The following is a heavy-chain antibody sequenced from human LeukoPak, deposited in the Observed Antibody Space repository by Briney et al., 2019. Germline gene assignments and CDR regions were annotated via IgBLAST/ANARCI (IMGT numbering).Heavy chain of an antibody. Sequence: SETLSLTCTVSGGSISSHYWSWIRQPPGKGLEWIGYIYYSGSTNYNPSLKSRVTKSVDTSKNQFSLKLSSVTAADTAVYYCARDLGYGGNHNWFDPWGQGTLVTVSS. CDR3: ARDLGYGGNHNWFDP. CDR1: GGSISSHY. CDR2: IYYSGST. V-gene: IGHV4-59*11. J-gene: IGHJ5*02. D-gene: IGHD4-23*01.